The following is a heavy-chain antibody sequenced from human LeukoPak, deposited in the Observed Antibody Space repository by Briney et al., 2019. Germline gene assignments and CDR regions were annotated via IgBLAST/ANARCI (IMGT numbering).Heavy chain of an antibody. CDR1: GDSISSYY. D-gene: IGHD3-22*01. V-gene: IGHV4-59*01. Sequence: SETLSLTCTVSGDSISSYYWSWIRQPPGKGLEWIGYVSSRGDTNYNPSLKSRVTISRDTSKNHVSLKLNPITAADTAVYSCARGPRYFDTSGYYFDYWGQGLLVTVSS. J-gene: IGHJ4*02. CDR2: VSSRGDT. CDR3: ARGPRYFDTSGYYFDY.